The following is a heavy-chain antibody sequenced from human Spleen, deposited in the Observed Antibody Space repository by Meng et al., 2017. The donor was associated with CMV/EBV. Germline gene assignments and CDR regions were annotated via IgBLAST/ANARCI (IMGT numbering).Heavy chain of an antibody. CDR2: ILRGGST. J-gene: IGHJ4*02. CDR3: ASNYYYDSSGYYFPLWY. CDR1: GFTVNRYY. D-gene: IGHD3-22*01. Sequence: GGSLRLSCAASGFTVNRYYMNWVRQAPGKGLQWLSVILRGGSTSYADSVKGRFTISRDNSKNTLYLQMNSLRAEDTAVYYCASNYYYDSSGYYFPLWYWGQGTLVTVSS. V-gene: IGHV3-53*01.